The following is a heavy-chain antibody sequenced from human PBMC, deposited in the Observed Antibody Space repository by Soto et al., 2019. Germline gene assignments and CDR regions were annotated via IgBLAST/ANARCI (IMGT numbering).Heavy chain of an antibody. CDR2: IWYDGSNK. CDR1: GFTFSGHA. CDR3: ERDGQSLAQYALDV. D-gene: IGHD6-19*01. J-gene: IGHJ6*02. V-gene: IGHV3-33*01. Sequence: QVQVVESGGGVVQPGRSLRLSCKASGFTFSGHAMHWVRQPPGKGLEWVAQIWYDGSNKYYADSVKGRFTISRDNSKNTLYVQMDSLRVEDTAVYYCERDGQSLAQYALDVWGQGTSVTVSS.